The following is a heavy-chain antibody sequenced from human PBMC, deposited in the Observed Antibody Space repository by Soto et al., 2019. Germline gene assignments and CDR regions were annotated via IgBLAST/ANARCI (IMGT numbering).Heavy chain of an antibody. D-gene: IGHD7-27*01. CDR2: INPNSGGT. V-gene: IGHV1-2*04. CDR1: GYTFTGYY. J-gene: IGHJ3*02. CDR3: ARLGLTGHQLVAIDI. Sequence: ASVKVSCKASGYTFTGYYMHWVRQAPGQGLEWMGWINPNSGGTNYAQKFQGWVTMTRDTSISTAYMELSRLRSDDTAVYYCARLGLTGHQLVAIDIWGQGTMVTVSS.